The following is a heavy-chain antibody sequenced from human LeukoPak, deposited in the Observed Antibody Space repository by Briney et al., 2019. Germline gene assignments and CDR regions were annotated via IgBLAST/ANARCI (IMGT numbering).Heavy chain of an antibody. CDR3: ATPYCSGISCLDVFNI. D-gene: IGHD2-2*01. J-gene: IGHJ3*02. CDR1: GVSISDGRYY. Sequence: SETLSLTCNVSGVSISDGRYYWAWIRQLPGKGLEWIVYKYYSGSAKYNPSLKSRLTISVDTPNNQFSLQLRSMTAADTAMYYCATPYCSGISCLDVFNIWGQGRMVTVSS. V-gene: IGHV4-31*03. CDR2: KYYSGSA.